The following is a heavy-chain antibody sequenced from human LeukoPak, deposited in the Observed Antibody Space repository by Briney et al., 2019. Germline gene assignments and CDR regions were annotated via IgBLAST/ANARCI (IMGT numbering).Heavy chain of an antibody. CDR3: ARDRSSGYYWYGINDY. CDR1: GFTFSSYS. V-gene: IGHV3-21*01. CDR2: ISSSSSYI. J-gene: IGHJ4*02. Sequence: GGSLRLSCAAFGFTFSSYSMNWVRQAPGKGPEWVSSISSSSSYIYYADSVKGRFTISRDNAKNSLYLQMNSLRAEDTAVYYCARDRSSGYYWYGINDYWGQGTLVTVSS. D-gene: IGHD3-22*01.